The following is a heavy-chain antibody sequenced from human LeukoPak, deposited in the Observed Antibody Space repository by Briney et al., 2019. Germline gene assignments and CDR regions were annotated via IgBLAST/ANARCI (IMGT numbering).Heavy chain of an antibody. CDR3: ARDGDNGDYPHDAFDI. Sequence: GRSLRLSCAASGFTFSSYGMHWVRQAPGKGLEWVAVIWHDGSDKYYADSVKGRFTISRDNSKNTLYLQMNSLRAEDTAVYYCARDGDNGDYPHDAFDIWGQGTMVTVSS. J-gene: IGHJ3*02. V-gene: IGHV3-33*01. D-gene: IGHD4-17*01. CDR2: IWHDGSDK. CDR1: GFTFSSYG.